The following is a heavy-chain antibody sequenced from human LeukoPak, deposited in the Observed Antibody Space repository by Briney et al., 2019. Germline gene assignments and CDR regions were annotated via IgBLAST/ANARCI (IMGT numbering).Heavy chain of an antibody. CDR2: INHSGST. CDR1: GGSFSGYY. CDR3: ARGSITMIVVVSRWFDP. Sequence: PSETLSLTCAVYGGSFSGYYWSWIRQPPGKGLEWIGEINHSGSTNYNPSLKSRVTISVDTSKNQFSLKLSSVTAADTAVYYCARGSITMIVVVSRWFDPWGQGTLVTVSS. V-gene: IGHV4-34*01. D-gene: IGHD3-22*01. J-gene: IGHJ5*02.